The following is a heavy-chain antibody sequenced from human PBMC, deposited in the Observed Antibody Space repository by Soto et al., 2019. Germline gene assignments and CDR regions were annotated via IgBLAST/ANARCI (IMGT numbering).Heavy chain of an antibody. CDR1: GGSISSSSYY. J-gene: IGHJ4*02. CDR3: ARQFSHHTIVALGLYFAY. V-gene: IGHV4-39*01. Sequence: PSETLSLTCTVSGGSISSSSYYWGWIRQPPGKGLEWIGSIYYSGSTYYNPSLKSRVTISVDTSKNQFSLKLSSVTAADTAVFYFARQFSHHTIVALGLYFAYWGQGTLVPVSS. CDR2: IYYSGST. D-gene: IGHD2-15*01.